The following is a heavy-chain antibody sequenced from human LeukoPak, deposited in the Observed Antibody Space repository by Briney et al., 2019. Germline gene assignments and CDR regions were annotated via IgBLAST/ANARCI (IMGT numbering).Heavy chain of an antibody. CDR2: ITSSGGST. CDR1: GLTFSSYA. V-gene: IGHV3-23*01. J-gene: IGHJ4*02. CDR3: AKDRPNYYDSSGHYYRRNGDY. Sequence: GGSLRLSCAASGLTFSSYAMSWVRQAPGKGLEWVSSITSSGGSTYYAGSVKGQSTISRDNSKNTVYLQMNSLRAEDTAVYYCAKDRPNYYDSSGHYYRRNGDYWGQGTLVTVSS. D-gene: IGHD3-22*01.